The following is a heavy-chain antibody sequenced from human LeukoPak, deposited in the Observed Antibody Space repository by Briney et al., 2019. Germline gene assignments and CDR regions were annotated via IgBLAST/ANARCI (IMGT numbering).Heavy chain of an antibody. CDR3: ARVPEDYDSSGYSIYYFDY. Sequence: PSETLPLTCTVSGGSISSYYWSWIRQPPGKGLEWIGYIYYSGRTNYNPSLKSRVTISVDTSKNQFSLKLSSVTAADTAVYYCARVPEDYDSSGYSIYYFDYWGQGTLVTVSS. J-gene: IGHJ4*02. CDR2: IYYSGRT. D-gene: IGHD3-22*01. V-gene: IGHV4-59*01. CDR1: GGSISSYY.